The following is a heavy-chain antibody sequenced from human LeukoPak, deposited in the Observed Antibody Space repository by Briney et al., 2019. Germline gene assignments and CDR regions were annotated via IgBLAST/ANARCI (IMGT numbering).Heavy chain of an antibody. CDR2: IRYSGTT. CDR3: ARDAVVNYYDSSGAFDY. CDR1: GGSIRTDSYN. Sequence: PSETLSLTCTVSGGSIRTDSYNWGWIRQPPGKGLEWIASIRYSGTTYYNPSLKSRVTMSVDTSKNQFSLKLSSVTAADTAVYYCARDAVVNYYDSSGAFDYWGQGTLVTVSS. D-gene: IGHD3-22*01. V-gene: IGHV4-39*07. J-gene: IGHJ4*02.